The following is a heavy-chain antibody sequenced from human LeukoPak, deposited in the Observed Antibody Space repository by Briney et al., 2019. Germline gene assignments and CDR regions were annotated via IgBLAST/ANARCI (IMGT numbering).Heavy chain of an antibody. CDR2: ISGSGDST. Sequence: GGSLRLSCAASGFTFSSYAMSWVRQAPGKGLEWLSFISGSGDSTHYADSVKGRFTISRDNSKDALYVQMYSLRAEDTAVYYCAKTYQYDSGSYSHFDDWGQGTLVTVSS. CDR3: AKTYQYDSGSYSHFDD. D-gene: IGHD3-10*01. J-gene: IGHJ4*02. V-gene: IGHV3-23*01. CDR1: GFTFSSYA.